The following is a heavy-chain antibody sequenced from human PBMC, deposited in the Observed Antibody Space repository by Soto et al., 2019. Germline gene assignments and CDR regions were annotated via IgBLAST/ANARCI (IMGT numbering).Heavy chain of an antibody. J-gene: IGHJ5*02. CDR3: ARLGRENCSGGSCYSGPIFDLPPKNWFDP. Sequence: LSLTCTVSGGSISSSSYYWGWIRQPPGKGLEWIGSIYYSGSTYYNPSLKSRVTISVDTSKNQFSLKLSSVTAADTAVYYCARLGRENCSGGSCYSGPIFDLPPKNWFDPWGQGTLVTVSS. CDR2: IYYSGST. V-gene: IGHV4-39*01. CDR1: GGSISSSSYY. D-gene: IGHD2-15*01.